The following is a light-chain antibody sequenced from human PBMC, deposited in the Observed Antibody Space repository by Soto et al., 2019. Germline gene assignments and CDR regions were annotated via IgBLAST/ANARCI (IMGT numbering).Light chain of an antibody. J-gene: IGLJ2*01. Sequence: QSVLTQPPSASGSPGQSVTISCTGTSSDIGGYNYVSWYQQHPGKAPKLMISEVSKRPSGVPDRFSGSKSGNTASLTVSGLQAEDEADYYCSSYAGSNNVVFGGGTKVTV. CDR1: SSDIGGYNY. CDR3: SSYAGSNNVV. CDR2: EVS. V-gene: IGLV2-8*01.